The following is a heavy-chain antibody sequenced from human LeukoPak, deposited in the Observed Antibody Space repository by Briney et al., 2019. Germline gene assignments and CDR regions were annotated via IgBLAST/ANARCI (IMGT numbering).Heavy chain of an antibody. Sequence: PGGSLRLSCAASGFTFSSYGMCWVRQAPGKGLEWVAFIRNDGTKEYHADSVKGRFSISRDNPKNTLYLQMNSLRVEDTAIYYCVKALGGSGSYWGQGTSVIVSS. CDR3: VKALGGSGSY. CDR2: IRNDGTKE. D-gene: IGHD3-10*01. V-gene: IGHV3-30*02. J-gene: IGHJ4*02. CDR1: GFTFSSYG.